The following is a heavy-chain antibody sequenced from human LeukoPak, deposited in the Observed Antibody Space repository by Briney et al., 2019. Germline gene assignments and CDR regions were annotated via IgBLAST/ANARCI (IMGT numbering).Heavy chain of an antibody. CDR1: GFSFSSYA. V-gene: IGHV3-23*01. CDR3: AKGGHDSYGTYFDY. CDR2: ISGSGSST. Sequence: PGGSLRLSCAASGFSFSSYAMSWVRQAPGEGLEWVSTISGSGSSTYHADSVKGRFTFSRDNSKNTLYLQMNSLRAEDTAVYYCAKGGHDSYGTYFDYWGQGTLVTVSS. J-gene: IGHJ4*02. D-gene: IGHD5-18*01.